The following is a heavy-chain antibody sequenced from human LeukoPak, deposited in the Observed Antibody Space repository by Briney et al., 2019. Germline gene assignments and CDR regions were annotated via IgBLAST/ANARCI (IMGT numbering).Heavy chain of an antibody. D-gene: IGHD4-23*01. CDR3: TDAVAG. V-gene: IGHV3-53*05. J-gene: IGHJ4*02. CDR2: IYTDGST. CDR1: GFSVGNNY. Sequence: PGGSPRLFCAASGFSVGNNYVTWVRQPPGKGLEWVSVIYTDGSTYYADSVKGRFIISRDSSKNTLYLQMNSLRAEDTAVYYCTDAVAGWGQGTLVTVSS.